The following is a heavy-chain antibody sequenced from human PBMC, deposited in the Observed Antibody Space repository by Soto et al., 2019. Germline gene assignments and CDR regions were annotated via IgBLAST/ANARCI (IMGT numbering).Heavy chain of an antibody. CDR1: GGSISSGDYY. J-gene: IGHJ4*02. V-gene: IGHV4-30-4*01. CDR3: ARVNKAAADAFDY. CDR2: IYYSGST. Sequence: SETLSLTCTVSGGSISSGDYYWSWIRQPPGKGLEWIGYIYYSGSTYYNPSLKSRVTISVDTSKNQFSLKLSSVAAADTAVYYCARVNKAAADAFDYWGQGTLVTVSS. D-gene: IGHD6-13*01.